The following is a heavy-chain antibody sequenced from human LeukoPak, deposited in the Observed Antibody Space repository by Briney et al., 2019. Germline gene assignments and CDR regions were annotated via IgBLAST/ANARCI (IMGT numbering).Heavy chain of an antibody. V-gene: IGHV1-8*01. CDR3: ASSPAWELYGDYPRGDY. CDR1: GYTFTSYD. J-gene: IGHJ4*02. D-gene: IGHD4-17*01. CDR2: MNPNSGNT. Sequence: GASVKVSCNASGYTFTSYDINWVRQATGQGLEWMGWMNPNSGNTGYAQKFQGRVTMTRNTSISTAYMELSSLRSEDTAVYYCASSPAWELYGDYPRGDYWGQGTLVTVSS.